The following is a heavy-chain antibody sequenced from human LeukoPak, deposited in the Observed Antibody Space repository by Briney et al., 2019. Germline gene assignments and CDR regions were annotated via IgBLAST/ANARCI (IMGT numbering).Heavy chain of an antibody. D-gene: IGHD3-22*01. J-gene: IGHJ1*01. Sequence: SETLSLTCTVSGGSISSSTYYWGWIRQPPGKGLEWIGYIYYSGSTYYNPSLKSRVTISVDTSKNQFSLKLSSVTAADTAVYYCAREWGDDSSGYPPAEYFQHWGQGTLVTVSS. CDR2: IYYSGST. V-gene: IGHV4-30-4*08. CDR3: AREWGDDSSGYPPAEYFQH. CDR1: GGSISSSTYY.